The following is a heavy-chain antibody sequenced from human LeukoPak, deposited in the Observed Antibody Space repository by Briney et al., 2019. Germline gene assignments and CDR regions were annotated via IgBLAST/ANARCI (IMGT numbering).Heavy chain of an antibody. CDR3: ARSMVRGVMAPYYFDY. D-gene: IGHD3-10*01. Sequence: SRVTIPIDTSKNQFSLKLTSVTAADTAVYYCARSMVRGVMAPYYFDYWGQGTLVTVSS. J-gene: IGHJ4*02. V-gene: IGHV4-31*02.